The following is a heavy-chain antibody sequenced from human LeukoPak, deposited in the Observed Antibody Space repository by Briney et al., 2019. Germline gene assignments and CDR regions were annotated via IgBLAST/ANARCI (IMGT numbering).Heavy chain of an antibody. CDR2: IYTCGST. CDR1: AGSFSGYY. V-gene: IGHV4-59*10. CDR3: ARDADYDFWSGYPDHYFDY. J-gene: IGHJ4*02. Sequence: NPSETLSLTCAVYAGSFSGYYWSWIRQPPGKGLEWIGRIYTCGSTNYNPSLKSRVTMSVDTSKNQFSLKLSSVTAADTAVYYCARDADYDFWSGYPDHYFDYWGQGTLVTVSS. D-gene: IGHD3-3*01.